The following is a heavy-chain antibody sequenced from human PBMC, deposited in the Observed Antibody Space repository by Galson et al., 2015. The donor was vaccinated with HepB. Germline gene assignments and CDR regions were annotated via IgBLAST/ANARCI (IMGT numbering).Heavy chain of an antibody. CDR2: IKQDGSEK. D-gene: IGHD1-26*01. CDR3: ARERAGGGSYYCDY. J-gene: IGHJ4*02. CDR1: GFTFSSYW. V-gene: IGHV3-7*03. Sequence: SLRLSCAASGFTFSSYWMSWVRQAPGKGLEWVANIKQDGSEKYYVDSVKGRFTISRDNAKNSLYLQMNSLRAEDTAVYYCARERAGGGSYYCDYWGQGTLVTVSS.